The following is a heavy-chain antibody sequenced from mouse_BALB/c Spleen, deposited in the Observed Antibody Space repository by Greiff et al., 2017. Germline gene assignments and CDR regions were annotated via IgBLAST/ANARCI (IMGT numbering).Heavy chain of an antibody. J-gene: IGHJ2*01. D-gene: IGHD3-2*01. CDR3: ARDGSGYNDY. CDR2: ISSGGSYT. CDR1: GFTFSSYG. Sequence: EVKLVESGGDLVKPGGSLKLSCAASGFTFSSYGMSWVRQTPDKRLEWVATISSGGSYTYYPDSVKGRFTISRDNAKNTLYLQMSSLKSEDTAMYYCARDGSGYNDYWGQGTTLTVSS. V-gene: IGHV5-6*02.